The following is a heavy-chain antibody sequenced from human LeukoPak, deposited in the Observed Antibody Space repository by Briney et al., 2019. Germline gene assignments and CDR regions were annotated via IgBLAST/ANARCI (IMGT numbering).Heavy chain of an antibody. CDR2: ISDSANN. CDR3: ARGHAYGSAIYHFDY. D-gene: IGHD3-10*01. CDR1: GGSMRTYY. V-gene: IGHV4-59*01. J-gene: IGHJ4*02. Sequence: SETLSLTCTVSGGSMRTYYWTWIRQPPRKGLEWIGYISDSANNDYNPSLKSRVIISADTSRSQFSLKLNSVTAADTAVYYCARGHAYGSAIYHFDYWGQGTLVTVSS.